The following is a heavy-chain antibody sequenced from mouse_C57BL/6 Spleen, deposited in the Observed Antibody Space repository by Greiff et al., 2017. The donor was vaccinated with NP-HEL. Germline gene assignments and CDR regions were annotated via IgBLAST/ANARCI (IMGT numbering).Heavy chain of an antibody. Sequence: EVKLVESEGGLVQPGGSLKLSCAASGFTFSSYAMSWVRQTPEKRLEWVAYISSGGDYIYYADTVKGRFTISRDNARNTLYLQMSSLKSEDTAMYYCTRDRGGFAYWGQGTLVTVSA. D-gene: IGHD2-14*01. V-gene: IGHV5-9-1*02. CDR3: TRDRGGFAY. CDR2: ISSGGDYI. J-gene: IGHJ3*01. CDR1: GFTFSSYA.